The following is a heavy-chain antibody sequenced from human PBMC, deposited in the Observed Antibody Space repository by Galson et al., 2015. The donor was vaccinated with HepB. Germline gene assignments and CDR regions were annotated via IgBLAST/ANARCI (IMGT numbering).Heavy chain of an antibody. CDR1: GASIRTLDW. CDR3: ARDWIRDGASYYFDY. J-gene: IGHJ4*02. CDR2: IYHSGDA. V-gene: IGHV4/OR15-8*01. D-gene: IGHD5-24*01. Sequence: ETLSLTCAVSGASIRTLDWWSWVRQSPGKRLEWIGQIYHSGDANYHPSFKSRVTMSVDTSKNQFSLKLSSLTAADTAIYYCARDWIRDGASYYFDYWGQGTLVTVSS.